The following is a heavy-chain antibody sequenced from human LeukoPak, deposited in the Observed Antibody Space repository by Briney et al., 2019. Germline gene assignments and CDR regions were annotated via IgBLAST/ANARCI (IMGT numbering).Heavy chain of an antibody. CDR1: GYSISSGYY. CDR2: IYHSGST. Sequence: SETLSLTCAVSGYSISSGYYWGWIRQPPGKGLEWSGSIYHSGSTYYNPSLKSRVTISVDTSKNQFSLKLSSVTAADTAVYYCARGSGSYYFDYWGQGTLVTVSS. D-gene: IGHD1-26*01. CDR3: ARGSGSYYFDY. J-gene: IGHJ4*02. V-gene: IGHV4-38-2*01.